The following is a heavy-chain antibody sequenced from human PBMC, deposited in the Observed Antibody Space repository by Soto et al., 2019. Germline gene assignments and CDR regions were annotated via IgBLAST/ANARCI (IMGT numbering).Heavy chain of an antibody. D-gene: IGHD6-13*01. CDR2: IIPIFGTA. V-gene: IGHV1-69*06. CDR3: ARAQQVAAPVGI. J-gene: IGHJ3*02. CDR1: VGTFSSNA. Sequence: GASVTVSCKASVGTFSSNASSWVRQAPGQGLEWMGGIIPIFGTANYAQKFQGRVTITADKSTSTAYMELSSLRSEDTAVYYCARAQQVAAPVGIWGQGTMVTVSS.